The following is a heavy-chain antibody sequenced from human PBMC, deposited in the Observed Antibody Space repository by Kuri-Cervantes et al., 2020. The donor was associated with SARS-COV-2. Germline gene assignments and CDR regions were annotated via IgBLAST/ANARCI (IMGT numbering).Heavy chain of an antibody. CDR3: AGKSYYYGSGSYYGSRPYYYYYGMDV. Sequence: SVKVSCKASGGTFSSYAISWVRQAPGQGLEWMGGIIPIFGTANYAQKFQGRVTITADESTSTAYMELSSLRSEDTAVYYCAGKSYYYGSGSYYGSRPYYYYYGMDVWGQGTTVTVSS. CDR2: IIPIFGTA. V-gene: IGHV1-69*13. D-gene: IGHD3-10*01. CDR1: GGTFSSYA. J-gene: IGHJ6*02.